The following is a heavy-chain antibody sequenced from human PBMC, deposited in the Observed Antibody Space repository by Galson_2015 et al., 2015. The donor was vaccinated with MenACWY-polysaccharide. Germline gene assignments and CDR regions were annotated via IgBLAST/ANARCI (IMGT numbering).Heavy chain of an antibody. CDR2: IRYSGPT. CDR1: GGPISSAF. D-gene: IGHD2-21*02. J-gene: IGHJ5*01. Sequence: APLSLTCTVTGGPISSAFWSWFRQSPGTGLEWIGYIRYSGPTNYNPSLKSRVTISLDTSERQLSLRLTSVSAADTALYYCARIPWCGGGCSFGWFDPWGQGTLVTVSS. V-gene: IGHV4-59*01. CDR3: ARIPWCGGGCSFGWFDP.